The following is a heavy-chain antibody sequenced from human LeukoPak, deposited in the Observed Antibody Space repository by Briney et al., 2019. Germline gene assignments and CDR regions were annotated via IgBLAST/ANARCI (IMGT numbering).Heavy chain of an antibody. D-gene: IGHD6-13*01. V-gene: IGHV3-48*04. CDR1: GFTFSSYS. CDR2: ISSSSSTI. J-gene: IGHJ4*02. Sequence: GGSLRLSCAASGFTFSSYSMNWVRQAPGKGLEWVSYISSSSSTIYYADSAKGRFTISRDNAKNSLYLQMNSLRAEDTAVYYCARDLSAAGTYVFDYWGQGTLVTVSS. CDR3: ARDLSAAGTYVFDY.